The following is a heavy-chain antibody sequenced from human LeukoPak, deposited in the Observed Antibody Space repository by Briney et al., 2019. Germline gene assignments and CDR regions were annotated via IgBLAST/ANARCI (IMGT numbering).Heavy chain of an antibody. Sequence: GGSLRLSCAASGFTFSSYWMHWVRQAPGKGLVWVSRISGDGRITRNADSVKGRFFISRDNAKNTLYLQMNSLRAEDTAVFYCAKGGSYDYYWGQGILVTVSS. CDR1: GFTFSSYW. D-gene: IGHD5-12*01. V-gene: IGHV3-74*01. J-gene: IGHJ4*02. CDR3: AKGGSYDYY. CDR2: ISGDGRIT.